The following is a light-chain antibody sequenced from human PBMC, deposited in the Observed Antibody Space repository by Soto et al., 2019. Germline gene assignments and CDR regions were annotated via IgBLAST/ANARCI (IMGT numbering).Light chain of an antibody. CDR2: DVS. CDR1: SSDVGGYNY. V-gene: IGLV2-14*03. J-gene: IGLJ1*01. Sequence: QSALTQPASVSGSPGQSISISCTGTSSDVGGYNYVSWYQQHPGKAPKLMIYDVSNRRSGVSTRFSGSNSGNTASLTISWLQAEDEVDYYCSSYTSSSARVFGTGTKLTVL. CDR3: SSYTSSSARV.